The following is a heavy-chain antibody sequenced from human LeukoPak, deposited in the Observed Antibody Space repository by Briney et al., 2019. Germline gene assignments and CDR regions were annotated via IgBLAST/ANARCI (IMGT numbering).Heavy chain of an antibody. J-gene: IGHJ4*02. D-gene: IGHD3-22*01. V-gene: IGHV4-39*07. CDR3: AIGLTYYYDSSGHPDY. Sequence: PSETLSLTCTISGGSIGSGTYYWGWIRQPPGKGLEWIGEINHSGSTNYNPSLKSRVTISVDTSKNQFSLKLSSVTAADTAVYYCAIGLTYYYDSSGHPDYWGQGTLVTVSS. CDR1: GGSIGSGTYY. CDR2: INHSGST.